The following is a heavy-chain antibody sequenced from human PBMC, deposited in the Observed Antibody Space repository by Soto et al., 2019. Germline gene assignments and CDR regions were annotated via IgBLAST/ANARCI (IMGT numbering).Heavy chain of an antibody. CDR2: IIPILGIA. D-gene: IGHD6-19*01. Sequence: QVQLVQSGAEVKKPGSSVKVSCKASGGTFSSYTISWVRQAPGQGLEWMGRIIPILGIANYARKFQGRVTITADKSTNTAYMELSSLRSEDTAVYHCARDNKAVADDAFDIWGQGTMVTVSS. V-gene: IGHV1-69*08. CDR3: ARDNKAVADDAFDI. CDR1: GGTFSSYT. J-gene: IGHJ3*02.